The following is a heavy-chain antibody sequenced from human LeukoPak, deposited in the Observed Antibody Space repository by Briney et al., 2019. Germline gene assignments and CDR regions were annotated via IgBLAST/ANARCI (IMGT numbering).Heavy chain of an antibody. D-gene: IGHD5/OR15-5a*01. J-gene: IGHJ6*03. V-gene: IGHV3-48*01. CDR1: GFTFSSYS. Sequence: GGSLRLSCAASGFTFSSYSMNWVRQAPGKGLEWVSYISSSSSTIYYADSVKGRFTISRDNAKNSLYLQMNSLRAEDTAVYYCARVLSTGKYYYYYYMDVWGKGTTVTVSS. CDR2: ISSSSSTI. CDR3: ARVLSTGKYYYYYYMDV.